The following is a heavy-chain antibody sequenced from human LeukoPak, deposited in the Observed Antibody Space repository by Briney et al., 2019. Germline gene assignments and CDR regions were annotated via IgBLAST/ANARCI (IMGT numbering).Heavy chain of an antibody. D-gene: IGHD3-9*01. CDR3: ARDRSPYYDILTGYYNFDY. Sequence: GASVKVSCKASGGTFSSYAISWVRQAPGQGLEWMGGIIPIFGTANYAQKFQGRVTITADKSTSTAYMELSSLRSEDTAVYYCARDRSPYYDILTGYYNFDYWGQGTLVTVSS. V-gene: IGHV1-69*06. CDR2: IIPIFGTA. J-gene: IGHJ4*02. CDR1: GGTFSSYA.